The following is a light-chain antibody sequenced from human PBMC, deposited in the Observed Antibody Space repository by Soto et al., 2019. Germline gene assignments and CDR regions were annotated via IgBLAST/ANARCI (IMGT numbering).Light chain of an antibody. Sequence: QSVLTQPPSASGTPGQRVTISCSGSSSNIGSNYVYWYQQLPGTAPKLLIYRNNQRPSGVPDRFSGSKSGTSASLAISGLRSEDEDDYYCSAWADSLSVVFGGGTKVTVL. V-gene: IGLV1-47*01. CDR2: RNN. CDR3: SAWADSLSVV. J-gene: IGLJ2*01. CDR1: SSNIGSNY.